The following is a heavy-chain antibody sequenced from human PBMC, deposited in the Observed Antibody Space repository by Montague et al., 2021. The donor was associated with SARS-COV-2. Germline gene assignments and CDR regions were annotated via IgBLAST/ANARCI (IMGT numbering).Heavy chain of an antibody. D-gene: IGHD4-17*01. CDR3: ARGSTGTSLFYYYYVMDV. J-gene: IGHJ6*02. V-gene: IGHV4-34*01. CDR1: GGSFSGYY. CDR2: INHSGST. Sequence: SETLSLTCAVYGGSFSGYYWSWIRQPPGKGLEWIGEINHSGSTNYNPSLKSRVTISVDTSKNQFSLKLTSVTAADTAVYYCARGSTGTSLFYYYYVMDVWGQGTTVTVSS.